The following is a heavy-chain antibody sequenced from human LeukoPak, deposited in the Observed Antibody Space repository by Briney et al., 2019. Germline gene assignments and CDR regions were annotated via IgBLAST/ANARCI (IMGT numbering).Heavy chain of an antibody. CDR2: IKKKDDGGTT. Sequence: GGSLRLSCSASGFSFSRHLMHWVRQDPGKGLEWVGRIKKKDDGGTTDYAAPVKGRFTISRDDSKNTLYLQMNSLKTEDTGVYYCTSDPRQIAAADIWGQGTLVTVSS. CDR3: TSDPRQIAAADI. CDR1: GFSFSRHL. J-gene: IGHJ4*02. D-gene: IGHD6-13*01. V-gene: IGHV3-15*01.